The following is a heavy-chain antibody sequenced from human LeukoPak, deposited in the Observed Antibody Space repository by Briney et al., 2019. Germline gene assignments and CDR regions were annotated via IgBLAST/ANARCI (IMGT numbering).Heavy chain of an antibody. J-gene: IGHJ3*02. Sequence: GASVKVSCKASGYTFIGHYIHWVRQAPGQGLEWKGWMNPDSGGTNYAQKFQDRVTMNRDTSITTAYMELSRLTSDDTAIYYCARIMEYYDFTPRGFDIWGQGTMVAVSS. CDR2: MNPDSGGT. D-gene: IGHD3/OR15-3a*01. CDR1: GYTFIGHY. CDR3: ARIMEYYDFTPRGFDI. V-gene: IGHV1-2*02.